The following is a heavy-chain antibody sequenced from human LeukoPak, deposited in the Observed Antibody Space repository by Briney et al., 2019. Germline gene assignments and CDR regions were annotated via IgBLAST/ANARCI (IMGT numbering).Heavy chain of an antibody. J-gene: IGHJ4*02. D-gene: IGHD1-26*01. CDR2: ISSSGSSI. V-gene: IGHV3-11*01. Sequence: GGSLRLSCAASGFTFSDYYMSWIRQAPGKGLEWVSYISSSGSSIYYADSVKGRFTISRDNAKNSLYLQMNSLRAEDTAVYYCARGSSWELPRFYFDYWGQGTLVTVSS. CDR3: ARGSSWELPRFYFDY. CDR1: GFTFSDYY.